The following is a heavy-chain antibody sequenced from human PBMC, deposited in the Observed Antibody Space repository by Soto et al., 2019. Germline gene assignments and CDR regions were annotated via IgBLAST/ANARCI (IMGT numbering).Heavy chain of an antibody. CDR1: GFSLSTSGVG. V-gene: IGHV2-5*01. J-gene: IGHJ5*02. Sequence: SGPTLVNPTHTLTLTCTFSGFSLSTSGVGVGWIRQPPGKALEWLALIYWNDDKRYSPSLKSRLTITKDTSKNQVVLTMTNMDPVDTATYYCAHRRLGYCSSTSCYGAWFDPWGQGTLVTVSS. CDR3: AHRRLGYCSSTSCYGAWFDP. D-gene: IGHD2-2*01. CDR2: IYWNDDK.